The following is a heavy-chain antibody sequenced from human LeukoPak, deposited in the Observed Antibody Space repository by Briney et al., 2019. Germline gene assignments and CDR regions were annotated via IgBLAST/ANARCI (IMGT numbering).Heavy chain of an antibody. CDR1: GYTFTGYY. Sequence: ASVKVSCKASGYTFTGYYMHWVRQAPGQGLEWMGWINPNSGGTNYAQKFQGRVTMTRDTSISTAYMELSRLRSDDTAVYYCARDFDCSSTSCYKVKTYYYYCGMDVWGQGTTVTVSS. CDR2: INPNSGGT. D-gene: IGHD2-2*02. J-gene: IGHJ6*02. CDR3: ARDFDCSSTSCYKVKTYYYYCGMDV. V-gene: IGHV1-2*02.